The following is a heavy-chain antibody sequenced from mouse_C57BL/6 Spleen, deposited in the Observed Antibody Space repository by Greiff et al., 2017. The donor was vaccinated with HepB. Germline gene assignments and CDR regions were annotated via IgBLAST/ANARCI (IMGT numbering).Heavy chain of an antibody. CDR3: ARAPRLGEDAMDY. CDR2: IDPSDSYT. J-gene: IGHJ4*01. CDR1: GYTFTSYW. V-gene: IGHV1-69*01. D-gene: IGHD1-1*01. Sequence: QVQLQQPGAELVMPGASVKLSCKASGYTFTSYWMHWVKQRPGQGLEWIGKIDPSDSYTNYNQKFKGKSTLTVDKSSSTAYMQLSSLTSEDSAVYYCARAPRLGEDAMDYWGQGTSVTVSS.